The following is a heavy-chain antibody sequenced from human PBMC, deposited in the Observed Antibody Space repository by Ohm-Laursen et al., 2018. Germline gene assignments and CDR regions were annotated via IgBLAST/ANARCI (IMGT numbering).Heavy chain of an antibody. CDR1: GFTFSSYW. CDR3: ARVQGKKQWLAYYYGMDV. D-gene: IGHD6-19*01. CDR2: INGGGSST. V-gene: IGHV3-74*01. J-gene: IGHJ6*02. Sequence: SLRLSCAASGFTFSSYWMHWVRQAPGKGLVWVSRINGGGSSTRYADSVKGRFTISRDNAKNTLYLQMNSLRAEDTAVYYCARVQGKKQWLAYYYGMDVWGQGTTVTVSS.